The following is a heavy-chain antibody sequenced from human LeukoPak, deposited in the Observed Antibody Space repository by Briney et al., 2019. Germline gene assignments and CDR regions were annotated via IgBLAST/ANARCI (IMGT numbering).Heavy chain of an antibody. CDR1: GDSISSYY. Sequence: SETLSLTCTVSGDSISSYYWSWVRQPPGKGLEWIGYIYYSGSTNYNPSLKSRLTISVDTSKNQFSLKLSSVTAADTAVYYCARSPKMATIYFDYWGQGTLVTVSS. D-gene: IGHD5-24*01. V-gene: IGHV4-59*01. CDR3: ARSPKMATIYFDY. CDR2: IYYSGST. J-gene: IGHJ4*02.